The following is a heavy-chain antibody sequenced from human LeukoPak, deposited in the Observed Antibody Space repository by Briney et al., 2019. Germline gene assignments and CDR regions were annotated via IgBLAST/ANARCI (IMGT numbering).Heavy chain of an antibody. V-gene: IGHV3-11*01. Sequence: GGSLRLSCAASSFIFSDYYMSWIRQAPGKGLEWVSYISNSDSSINYADSVKGRFTIPRDNAKNSLFLHMNSLRAEDTAIYYCARVRYCNIGSCRADPWGQGTLVTVSS. CDR3: ARVRYCNIGSCRADP. J-gene: IGHJ5*02. D-gene: IGHD2-15*01. CDR1: SFIFSDYY. CDR2: ISNSDSSI.